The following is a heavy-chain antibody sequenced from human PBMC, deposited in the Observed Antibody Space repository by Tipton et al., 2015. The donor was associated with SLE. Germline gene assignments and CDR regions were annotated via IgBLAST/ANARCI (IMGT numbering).Heavy chain of an antibody. V-gene: IGHV4-59*12. CDR2: ISNGGGT. J-gene: IGHJ5*02. CDR3: ARGDFTGATTWFDP. CDR1: GGSISSNY. D-gene: IGHD1-26*01. Sequence: TLSLTCSVSGGSISSNYWIWIRQPPGKGLEWIGYISNGGGTNYNPSLKSRVTISVDTAKNQFSLKLTSVTAADTAVYYCARGDFTGATTWFDPWGQGTLVTVSS.